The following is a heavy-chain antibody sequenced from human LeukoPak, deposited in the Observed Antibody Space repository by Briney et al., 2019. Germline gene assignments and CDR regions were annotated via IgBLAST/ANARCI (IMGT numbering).Heavy chain of an antibody. J-gene: IGHJ4*02. CDR2: IYSSGST. CDR1: GGLISSGSYY. D-gene: IGHD2-15*01. Sequence: SETLSLTCTVSGGLISSGSYYWSWIRQPAGKGLEWIGRIYSSGSTNYNPALRSRLTISVDTSKNQFSLKLSSVTAADTAVYSSCYPGVVDYWGQGTLVTVSS. V-gene: IGHV4-61*02. CDR3: CYPGVVDY.